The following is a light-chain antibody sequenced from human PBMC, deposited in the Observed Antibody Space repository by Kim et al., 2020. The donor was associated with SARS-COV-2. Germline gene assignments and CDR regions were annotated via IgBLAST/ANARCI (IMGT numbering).Light chain of an antibody. CDR1: QSVLYSSNNKNY. Sequence: EIVMTQSPDSLAVSLGERATINCKSRQSVLYSSNNKNYLAWYQQKPGQPPKLLIYWASTRESGVPDRFSGSGSGTDFTLTISSLQAEDVAVYYCQQYYSTPYTFGQETKLEI. CDR3: QQYYSTPYT. V-gene: IGKV4-1*01. CDR2: WAS. J-gene: IGKJ2*01.